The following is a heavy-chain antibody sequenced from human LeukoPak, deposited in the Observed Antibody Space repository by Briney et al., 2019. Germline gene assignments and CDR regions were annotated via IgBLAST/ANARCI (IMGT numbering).Heavy chain of an antibody. D-gene: IGHD3-22*01. CDR2: IKSKTDGGTT. J-gene: IGHJ4*02. Sequence: GGSLRLSCAASGFTFSNAWMSWVRQAPGKGLEWVGRIKSKTDGGTTDYAAPVKGRFTISRDDSKNTLYLQMNSLKTEDTAVYYCTTDYYYDSPNDDYWGQGTLVTVSS. CDR3: TTDYYYDSPNDDY. CDR1: GFTFSNAW. V-gene: IGHV3-15*01.